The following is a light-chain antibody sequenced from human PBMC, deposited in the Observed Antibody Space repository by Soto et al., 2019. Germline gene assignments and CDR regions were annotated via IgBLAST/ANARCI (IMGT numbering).Light chain of an antibody. Sequence: QSVLTQPASVSGSPGQSITISCTGTSSDVGSYNLVSWYQHHRGKAPKVIIYEDSKRPSGASNRFSGSKSSNTASLTISGLQAEDEADYYCCSYAGSSSWVFGGGTKLTVL. CDR2: EDS. CDR3: CSYAGSSSWV. V-gene: IGLV2-23*01. CDR1: SSDVGSYNL. J-gene: IGLJ2*01.